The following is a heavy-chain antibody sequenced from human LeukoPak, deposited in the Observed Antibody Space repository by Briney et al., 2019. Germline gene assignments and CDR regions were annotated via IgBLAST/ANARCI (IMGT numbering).Heavy chain of an antibody. CDR3: ARGVLSDVDP. CDR1: GYSISSGYY. Sequence: SETLSLTCTVSGYSISSGYYWGWIRQPPGKGLEWIGSIYHSGSTYYNPSLKSRVTISVDTYKHPFSLKLSSVTAADTAVYYCARGVLSDVDPWGQGTLVPVS. CDR2: IYHSGST. V-gene: IGHV4-38-2*02. J-gene: IGHJ5*02. D-gene: IGHD4/OR15-4a*01.